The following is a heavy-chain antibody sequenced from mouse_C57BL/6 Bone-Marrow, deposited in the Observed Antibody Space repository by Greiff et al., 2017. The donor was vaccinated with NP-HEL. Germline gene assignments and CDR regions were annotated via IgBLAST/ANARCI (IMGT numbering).Heavy chain of an antibody. Sequence: EVMLVESGGGLVQPGGSLKLSCAASGFTFSDYYMYWVRQTPEKRLEWVAYISNGGGSTYYPDTVQGRFTISRANAKNTRYLQMSRLNSKDTAMYYSARSLSLRYLYAMDYWGQGTSVTVSS. CDR2: ISNGGGST. CDR1: GFTFSDYY. J-gene: IGHJ4*01. V-gene: IGHV5-12*01. CDR3: ARSLSLRYLYAMDY. D-gene: IGHD1-1*01.